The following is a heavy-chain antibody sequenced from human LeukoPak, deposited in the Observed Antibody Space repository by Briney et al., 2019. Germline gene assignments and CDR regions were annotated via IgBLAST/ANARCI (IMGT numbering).Heavy chain of an antibody. CDR3: ARDEYDNWFDP. D-gene: IGHD6-6*01. CDR1: GFTFSSYS. J-gene: IGHJ5*02. V-gene: IGHV3-21*01. CDR2: ISSSSSYI. Sequence: GGPLRLSCAASGFTFSSYSMNWVRQAPGKGLEWVSSISSSSSYIYYADSVKGRFTISRDNAKNSLYLQMNSLRAEDTAVYYCARDEYDNWFDPWGQGTLVTVSS.